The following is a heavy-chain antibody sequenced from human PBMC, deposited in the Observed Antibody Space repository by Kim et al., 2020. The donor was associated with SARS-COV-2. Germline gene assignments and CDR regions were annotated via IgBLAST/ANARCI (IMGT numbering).Heavy chain of an antibody. D-gene: IGHD3-3*01. CDR1: GGSISSGGYY. CDR2: IYYSGST. J-gene: IGHJ4*02. V-gene: IGHV4-31*03. CDR3: ARVPAYYDSRDY. Sequence: SETLSLTCTVSGGSISSGGYYWSWIRQHPGKGLEWIGYIYYSGSTYYNPSLKSRVTISVDTSKNQFSLKLSSVTAADTAVYYCARVPAYYDSRDYWGQGTLVTVSS.